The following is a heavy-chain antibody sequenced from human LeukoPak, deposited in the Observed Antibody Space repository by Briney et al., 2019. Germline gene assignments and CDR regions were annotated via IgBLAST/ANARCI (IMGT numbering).Heavy chain of an antibody. Sequence: GGSLRLSCAASGFIVNSNYMNWVRQAPGKGLEWVSVLYSDDTTYYADSVKGRFTISRDNSKNTLYLQMNNLRAEDTAVYYCAREMGSSWIDYWGQGTLVTVSS. J-gene: IGHJ4*02. CDR2: LYSDDTT. D-gene: IGHD6-13*01. CDR3: AREMGSSWIDY. CDR1: GFIVNSNY. V-gene: IGHV3-53*01.